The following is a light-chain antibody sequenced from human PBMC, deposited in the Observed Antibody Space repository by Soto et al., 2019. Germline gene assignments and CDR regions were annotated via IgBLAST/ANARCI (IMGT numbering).Light chain of an antibody. CDR1: RGVNVH. V-gene: IGKV3-15*01. J-gene: IGKJ2*01. Sequence: EIVMTQSPATLSVSPGEGATLSCRASRGVNVHLAWYQQKPGQAPRLLIYAASTRATGVPARFSGSGSGTEFTLTISSLQSEDSAIYFCQQYNHWPPYTFGQGTKLEIK. CDR3: QQYNHWPPYT. CDR2: AAS.